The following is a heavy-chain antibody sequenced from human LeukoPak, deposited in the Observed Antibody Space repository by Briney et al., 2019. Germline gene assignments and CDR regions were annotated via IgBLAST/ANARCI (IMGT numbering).Heavy chain of an antibody. CDR3: ARGSKAAPGTFDY. CDR2: IYYTGST. Sequence: GSLRLSCEASGFIFSNYAMSWIRQPPGKGLEWIGYIYYTGSTDYNPSLKSRVAISVDTSKNQFSLKLSSVTAADTAVYYCARGSKAAPGTFDYWGQGTLVTVSS. CDR1: GFIFSNYA. J-gene: IGHJ4*02. V-gene: IGHV4-59*01. D-gene: IGHD6-13*01.